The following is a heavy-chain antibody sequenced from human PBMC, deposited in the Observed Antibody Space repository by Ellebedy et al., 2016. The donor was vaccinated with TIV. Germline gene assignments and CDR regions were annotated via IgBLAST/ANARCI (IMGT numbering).Heavy chain of an antibody. Sequence: MPSETLSLTCDISGDSVSSNSAAWNWIRQSPSRGLEWLGRTYYRSKWYNGYAVSVESRITINPDTSKNQFSLQLNSVTPEDTAVYYCARSNDPAGEFDPWGQGTLVTVSS. V-gene: IGHV6-1*01. CDR1: GDSVSSNSAA. CDR2: TYYRSKWYN. D-gene: IGHD2-2*01. J-gene: IGHJ5*02. CDR3: ARSNDPAGEFDP.